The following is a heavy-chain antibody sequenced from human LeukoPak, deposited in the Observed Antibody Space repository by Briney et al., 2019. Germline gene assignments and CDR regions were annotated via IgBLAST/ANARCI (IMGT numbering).Heavy chain of an antibody. D-gene: IGHD2-2*02. CDR1: GCTFTGYY. CDR3: ARTRGVPAAIRSHYYYYGMDV. Sequence: ASVKVSCKASGCTFTGYYMHWVRQAPGQGLEWMGWINPNSGGTNYAQRFQGRVTMTRDTSISTAYMELSRLRSDDTAVYYCARTRGVPAAIRSHYYYYGMDVWGQGTTVTVSS. V-gene: IGHV1-2*02. CDR2: INPNSGGT. J-gene: IGHJ6*02.